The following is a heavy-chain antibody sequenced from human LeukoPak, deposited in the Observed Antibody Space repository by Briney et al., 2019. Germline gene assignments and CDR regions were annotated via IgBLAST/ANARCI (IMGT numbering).Heavy chain of an antibody. Sequence: ASVKVSCKASGYTFTRYAMNWVRQAPGQGPEWMGWINTNTGNPTYAQGLTGRFVFSLDTSVSMAYLQISSLKAEDTAVYYCARDREYYVSQNYYFSDYWGQGTLVTVSS. CDR3: ARDREYYVSQNYYFSDY. D-gene: IGHD3-10*01. J-gene: IGHJ4*02. CDR2: INTNTGNP. V-gene: IGHV7-4-1*04. CDR1: GYTFTRYA.